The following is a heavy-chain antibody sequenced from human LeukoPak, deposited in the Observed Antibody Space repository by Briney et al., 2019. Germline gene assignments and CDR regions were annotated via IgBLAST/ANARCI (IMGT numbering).Heavy chain of an antibody. J-gene: IGHJ4*02. CDR2: LYTSGSI. D-gene: IGHD3-22*01. CDR3: ARGGSSGYHYG. CDR1: GGSISSYY. Sequence: SETLSLTCTVSGGSISSYYWSWIRQPAGKGLEWIGLLYTSGSINYNPSLKSRVTMSVDTSKNQFSLKLTSMTAADTAVYYCARGGSSGYHYGWGQGTLVTVSS. V-gene: IGHV4-4*07.